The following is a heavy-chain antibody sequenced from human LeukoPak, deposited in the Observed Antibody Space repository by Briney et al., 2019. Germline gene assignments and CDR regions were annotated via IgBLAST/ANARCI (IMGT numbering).Heavy chain of an antibody. D-gene: IGHD2-15*01. CDR1: GFTFSTYW. CDR2: IKKDGSEK. Sequence: GGSLRLSCAASGFTFSTYWLSWVRQAPGKGLKWGDNIKKDGSEKYYMDSVKGRFTISRDNAENSLYLQMNSLRAEDTAVYYCAREGVHCSGRSCLKAYWGQGTQVTVSS. CDR3: AREGVHCSGRSCLKAY. J-gene: IGHJ4*02. V-gene: IGHV3-7*03.